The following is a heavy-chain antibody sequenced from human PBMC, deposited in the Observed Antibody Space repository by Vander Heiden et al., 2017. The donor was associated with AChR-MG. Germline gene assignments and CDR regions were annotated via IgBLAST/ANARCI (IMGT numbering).Heavy chain of an antibody. D-gene: IGHD3-16*01. Sequence: EVQLVETGGGLIQPGGSLRLSCAASGFTVSSNYMSWGRQAPGKGLEWVSVIYSGGSTYYADSVKGRFTISRDNSKNTLYLQMNSLRAEDTAVYYCARDAGGGDARWFDPWGQGTLVTVS. CDR1: GFTVSSNY. CDR2: IYSGGST. CDR3: ARDAGGGDARWFDP. V-gene: IGHV3-53*02. J-gene: IGHJ5*02.